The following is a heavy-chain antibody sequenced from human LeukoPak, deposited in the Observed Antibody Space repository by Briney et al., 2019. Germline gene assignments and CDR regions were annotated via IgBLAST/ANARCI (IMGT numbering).Heavy chain of an antibody. V-gene: IGHV3-48*03. CDR3: ARWGVGDY. D-gene: IGHD1-26*01. Sequence: QPGGSLRLSCAASGFTFSLYEMNWVRQAPGKGLEWVSYISSSGTIYYADSVKGRFTISRDNVKNSVYLQMNSLRLEDTGVYYCARWGVGDYWGQGTLVTVSS. CDR1: GFTFSLYE. J-gene: IGHJ4*02. CDR2: ISSSGTI.